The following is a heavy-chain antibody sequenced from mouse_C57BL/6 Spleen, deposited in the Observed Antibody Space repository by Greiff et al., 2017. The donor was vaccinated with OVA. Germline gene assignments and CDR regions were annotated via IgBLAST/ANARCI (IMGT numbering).Heavy chain of an antibody. CDR3: ARGNANWDFAD. J-gene: IGHJ3*01. Sequence: QVQLQQPGAELVMPGASVKLSCKASGYTFTSYWMHWVKQRPGQGLEWIGEIDPSDSDTNYNQKFKGKSTLTVDKSSSTAYMQLSSLTSEDSAVYYCARGNANWDFADWGKGTLVTVSA. CDR2: IDPSDSDT. D-gene: IGHD4-1*01. V-gene: IGHV1-69*01. CDR1: GYTFTSYW.